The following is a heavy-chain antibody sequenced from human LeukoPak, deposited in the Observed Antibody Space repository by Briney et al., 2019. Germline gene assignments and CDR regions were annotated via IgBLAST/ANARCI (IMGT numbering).Heavy chain of an antibody. CDR1: GFTFDDYA. V-gene: IGHV3-9*01. J-gene: IGHJ3*02. CDR3: AKVYYDSSGYSGSGAFDI. CDR2: ICWNSGSI. Sequence: GGSLRLSCAASGFTFDDYAMRWVRQAPGKGLEWVSGICWNSGSIGYADSVKGRFTISRDNAKNSLYLQMNSLRAEDTALYYCAKVYYDSSGYSGSGAFDIWGQGTMVTVSS. D-gene: IGHD3-22*01.